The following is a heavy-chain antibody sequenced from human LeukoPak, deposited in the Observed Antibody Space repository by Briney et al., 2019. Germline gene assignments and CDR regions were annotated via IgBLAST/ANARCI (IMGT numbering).Heavy chain of an antibody. CDR2: FSHSGDT. CDR3: ARVGPLAVGTGKRVYSFDY. CDR1: GFSLTSGDY. J-gene: IGHJ4*02. Sequence: PSETLSLTCDVSGFSLTSGDYWGWLRQSPGRGLEWIGSFSHSGDTYYIPSLRSRVTMSLDTSRNQFSLDLRSVSAADTAVYFCARVGPLAVGTGKRVYSFDYWGQGTLVTVSS. V-gene: IGHV4-38-2*01. D-gene: IGHD1-1*01.